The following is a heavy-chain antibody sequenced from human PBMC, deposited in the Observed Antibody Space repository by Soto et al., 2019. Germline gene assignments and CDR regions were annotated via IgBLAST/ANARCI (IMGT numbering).Heavy chain of an antibody. CDR2: VFYTGFT. CDR1: GKSISGFY. V-gene: IGHV4-59*04. CDR3: ATSQKGYNWNYFDH. Sequence: SETLSLTCTVSGKSISGFYWAGLRQSPGKGPEWIGSVFYTGFTSYNPSLESRVSVSVDASKSQFSLKLSAVTAADTAVYYCATSQKGYNWNYFDHWGQGALVTVSS. D-gene: IGHD1-20*01. J-gene: IGHJ4*02.